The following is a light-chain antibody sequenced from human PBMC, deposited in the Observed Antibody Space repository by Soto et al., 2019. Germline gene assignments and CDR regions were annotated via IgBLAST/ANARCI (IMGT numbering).Light chain of an antibody. V-gene: IGLV2-23*02. CDR2: EVS. CDR1: SSDVGSYNL. Sequence: QSVLTQPASVSGSPGQSITISCTGTSSDVGSYNLVSWYQQHPGKAPKLMIYEVSKRPSGVSNRFSGSKSGNTASLTISGLQAEYVADHYCCSHERRTTFSVFASGTKVAV. J-gene: IGLJ1*01. CDR3: CSHERRTTFSV.